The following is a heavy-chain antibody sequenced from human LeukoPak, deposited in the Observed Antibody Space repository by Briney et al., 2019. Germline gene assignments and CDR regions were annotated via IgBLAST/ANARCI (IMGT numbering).Heavy chain of an antibody. D-gene: IGHD3-3*01. CDR3: ARAAPQLRFYAFDI. CDR2: ISAYNGNT. V-gene: IGHV1-18*01. Sequence: ASVKVSCKASGYTFTSYGISWVRQAPGQGLEWMGWISAYNGNTNYAQKLQGRVTMTTDTSTSTAYMELRSLRSDDTAVYYCARAAPQLRFYAFDIWCQGTMVTVSS. J-gene: IGHJ3*02. CDR1: GYTFTSYG.